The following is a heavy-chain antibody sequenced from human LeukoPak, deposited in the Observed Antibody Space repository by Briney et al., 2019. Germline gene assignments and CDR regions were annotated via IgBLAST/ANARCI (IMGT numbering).Heavy chain of an antibody. J-gene: IGHJ5*02. V-gene: IGHV1-18*01. Sequence: GASVKVSCKASGYTFTSYGISWVRQAPGQGLEWMGWISAYNGNTNYAQKLQGRVTMTTDTSTSTAYMELRSLRSDGTAVYYCARDNSGYDYGGGFDPWGQGTLVTVSS. CDR2: ISAYNGNT. CDR1: GYTFTSYG. D-gene: IGHD5-12*01. CDR3: ARDNSGYDYGGGFDP.